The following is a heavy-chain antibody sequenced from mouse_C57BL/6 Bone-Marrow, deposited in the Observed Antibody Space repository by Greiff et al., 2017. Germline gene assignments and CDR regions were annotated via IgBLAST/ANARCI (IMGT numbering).Heavy chain of an antibody. V-gene: IGHV7-3*01. CDR2: IRNNANGYTT. CDR3: ARYDYGSSCGSWFAY. CDR1: GFTFTDYY. Sequence: DVHLVESGGGLVQPGGSLSLSCAASGFTFTDYYMSWVRQPPGKALEWLGFIRNNANGYTTEYSASVKGRFTISRDNSQSILYLQMNALRAEDSATEYCARYDYGSSCGSWFAYWGQGTLVTVSA. D-gene: IGHD1-1*01. J-gene: IGHJ3*01.